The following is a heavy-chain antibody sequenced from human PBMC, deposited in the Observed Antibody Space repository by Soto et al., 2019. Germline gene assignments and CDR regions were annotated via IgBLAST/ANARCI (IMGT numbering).Heavy chain of an antibody. J-gene: IGHJ4*02. D-gene: IGHD3-22*01. Sequence: GGSLRLSCGGSGVTFSSYSINGGRQAPGKGVGGGSYISSSSSTIYYAGSVKGRFTISRDNAKNSLYLQMNSLRDEDTAVYYCARESYYDSSGPFDYWGQGTLVTVSS. CDR1: GVTFSSYS. CDR3: ARESYYDSSGPFDY. CDR2: ISSSSSTI. V-gene: IGHV3-48*02.